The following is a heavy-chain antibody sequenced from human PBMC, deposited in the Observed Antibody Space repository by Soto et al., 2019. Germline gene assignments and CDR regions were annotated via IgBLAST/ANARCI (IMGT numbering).Heavy chain of an antibody. J-gene: IGHJ4*02. CDR2: IYYSGST. CDR1: GGSISSYY. V-gene: IGHV4-59*08. CDR3: ARRWGRTFDY. Sequence: QVQLQESGPGLVKPSETLSLTCTVSGGSISSYYWSWIRQPPGKGLEWIGYIYYSGSTNDNPALKSRVPISVATSKNQVSLKLSSVTAADTAVYYCARRWGRTFDYWGQGTLVTVSS. D-gene: IGHD1-26*01.